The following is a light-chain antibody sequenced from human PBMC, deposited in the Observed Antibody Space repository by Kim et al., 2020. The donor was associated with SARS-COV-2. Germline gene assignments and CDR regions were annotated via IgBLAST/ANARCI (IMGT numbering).Light chain of an antibody. Sequence: IQLTQSPSSLGASIGDRVTITCRARQGVGSSFAWYQQLPGQAPKLLIYGASTLQSGFPSRFSGSGSGTYFTLTISSLQPEDFATYFCQQLHISPYAFGQGTRLEI. CDR1: QGVGSS. J-gene: IGKJ2*01. V-gene: IGKV1-9*01. CDR2: GAS. CDR3: QQLHISPYA.